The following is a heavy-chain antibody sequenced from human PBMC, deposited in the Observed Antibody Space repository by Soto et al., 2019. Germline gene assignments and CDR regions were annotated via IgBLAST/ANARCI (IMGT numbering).Heavy chain of an antibody. D-gene: IGHD6-19*01. CDR1: GYSMSSSDYY. Sequence: PSETLSLTCAFSGYSMSSSDYYWGWIRQPPGKGLEWIGSIYYSGSTYYNPSLQSRVAISVDTSKNQFSLKLKSVTAADTAIYYCARRTVNIRTFYSGLKTHCFDYWGQGAPVTVSS. CDR3: ARRTVNIRTFYSGLKTHCFDY. J-gene: IGHJ4*02. CDR2: IYYSGST. V-gene: IGHV4-39*01.